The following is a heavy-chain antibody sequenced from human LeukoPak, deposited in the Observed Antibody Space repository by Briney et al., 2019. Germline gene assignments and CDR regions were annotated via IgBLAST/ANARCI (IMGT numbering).Heavy chain of an antibody. CDR1: GGTINNYY. D-gene: IGHD3-3*01. CDR3: ARFGITIFGVVDNAFDI. Sequence: SETLSLTCFVSGGTINNYYWSWIRQSPDKRLEWIGYVSYSGSTYYNPSLKSRVTISVDTSKNQFSLKLSSVTAADTAVYYCARFGITIFGVVDNAFDIWGQGTMVTVSS. CDR2: VSYSGST. V-gene: IGHV4-59*04. J-gene: IGHJ3*02.